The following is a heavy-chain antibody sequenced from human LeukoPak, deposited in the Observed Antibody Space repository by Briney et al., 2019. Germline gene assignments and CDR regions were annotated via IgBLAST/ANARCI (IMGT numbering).Heavy chain of an antibody. CDR1: GFTFSSYA. J-gene: IGHJ4*02. D-gene: IGHD3-10*01. CDR2: ISRSGSTI. V-gene: IGHV3-48*03. Sequence: PGGSLRLSCAASGFTFSSYAMSWVRQAPGKGLEWVSYISRSGSTIYYADSVQGRFTISRDNAKNSLYLQMNSLRAEETAVYFCAREGSSYAPSQPFYFDYWGQGTLVTVSS. CDR3: AREGSSYAPSQPFYFDY.